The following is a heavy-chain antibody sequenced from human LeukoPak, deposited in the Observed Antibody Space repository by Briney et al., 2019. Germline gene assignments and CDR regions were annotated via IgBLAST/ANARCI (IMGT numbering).Heavy chain of an antibody. D-gene: IGHD3-16*02. CDR1: GFTFSSYG. J-gene: IGHJ4*02. CDR3: ARDYAWDSYGLVLDS. Sequence: GGSLRLSCAVSGFTFSSYGMSWVRQAPGKGLEWVSAISGSGDRIYYADSVKGRFTISRDNAKNSLYLQLNSLGAEDTAVYYCARDYAWDSYGLVLDSWGQGALVTVSS. CDR2: ISGSGDRI. V-gene: IGHV3-23*01.